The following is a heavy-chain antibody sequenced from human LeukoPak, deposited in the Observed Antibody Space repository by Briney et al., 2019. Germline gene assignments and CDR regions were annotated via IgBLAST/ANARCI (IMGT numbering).Heavy chain of an antibody. CDR1: GGSISSGGYS. D-gene: IGHD5-12*01. J-gene: IGHJ4*02. V-gene: IGHV4-30-2*01. Sequence: SETLSLTCAVSGGSISSGGYSWSWIGQHPGKGLDWIGYIYYSGSTYSNPSLKSRATISVDRSKNQFSLKLSSVTGADTAVYYCARGGDMVATHFDYWGQGTLVTVSS. CDR3: ARGGDMVATHFDY. CDR2: IYYSGST.